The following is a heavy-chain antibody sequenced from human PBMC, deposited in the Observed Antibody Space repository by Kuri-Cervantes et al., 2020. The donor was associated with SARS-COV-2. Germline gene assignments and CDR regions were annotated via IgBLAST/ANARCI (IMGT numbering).Heavy chain of an antibody. CDR3: AKGWGWEPDDY. D-gene: IGHD1-26*01. J-gene: IGHJ4*02. CDR2: ISSSSSYI. V-gene: IGHV3-21*01. Sequence: GESLKISCAASGFTFSSYSMNWVRQAPGKGLEWVSSISSSSSYIYHADSVKGRFTISRDNAKNSLYLQMNSLRAEDTAVYYCAKGWGWEPDDYWGQGTLVTVSS. CDR1: GFTFSSYS.